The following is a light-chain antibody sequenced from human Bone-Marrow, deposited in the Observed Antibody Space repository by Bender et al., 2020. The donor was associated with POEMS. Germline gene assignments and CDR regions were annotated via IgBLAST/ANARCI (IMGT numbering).Light chain of an antibody. J-gene: IGLJ1*01. CDR3: TSYAGINDIGV. Sequence: QSALTQPASVSGSPGQSITISCTGTSSDFGTYNHISWYQQHPGRAPQVMIYEVFKRPSGVPDRFSGSKSGNTASLTVSGLQAEDEADYYCTSYAGINDIGVCGTGTKITVL. V-gene: IGLV2-8*01. CDR2: EVF. CDR1: SSDFGTYNH.